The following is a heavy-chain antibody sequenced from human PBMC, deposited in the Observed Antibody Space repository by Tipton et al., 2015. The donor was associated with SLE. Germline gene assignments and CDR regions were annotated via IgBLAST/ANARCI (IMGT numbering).Heavy chain of an antibody. Sequence: TLSLTCTVSGGSVSSGSYYWSWIRQPPGKGLEWIGSIYYSGSTYYNPSLKSRVTISVDTSKNQFSLKLSSVTAADTAVYYCARDPLYGDYKGCLDYWGQGTLVTVSS. J-gene: IGHJ4*02. V-gene: IGHV4-39*07. D-gene: IGHD4-17*01. CDR3: ARDPLYGDYKGCLDY. CDR1: GGSVSSGSYY. CDR2: IYYSGST.